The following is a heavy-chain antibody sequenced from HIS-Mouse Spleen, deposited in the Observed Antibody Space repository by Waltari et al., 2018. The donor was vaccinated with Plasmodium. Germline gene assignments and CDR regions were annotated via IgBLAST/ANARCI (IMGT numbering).Heavy chain of an antibody. CDR2: ISWNSGSI. CDR1: GFTFVAYA. J-gene: IGHJ4*02. V-gene: IGHV3-9*01. D-gene: IGHD6-19*01. CDR3: AKDIRQWLAGDY. Sequence: EVQLVESGGGLVQPGRSLRLSCAASGFTFVAYAMHWVRQAPGKGLEWVSGISWNSGSIGYADSVKGRFTISRDNAKNSLYLQMNSLRAEDTALYYCAKDIRQWLAGDYWGQGTLVTVSS.